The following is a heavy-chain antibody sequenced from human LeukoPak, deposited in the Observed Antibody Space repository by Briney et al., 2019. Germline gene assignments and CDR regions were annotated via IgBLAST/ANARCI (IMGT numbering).Heavy chain of an antibody. D-gene: IGHD3-16*01. CDR2: IKEDGSEI. CDR1: GFMLSSYW. V-gene: IGHV3-7*01. J-gene: IGHJ3*02. CDR3: ANEGGGAFDI. Sequence: GGSLRLSCAASGFMLSSYWMSWVRQAPGRGLEWVANIKEDGSEIYYVDSVKGRFTISRDNAKNSLYLQMNSLRAEDTAVYYCANEGGGAFDIWGQGTMVTVSS.